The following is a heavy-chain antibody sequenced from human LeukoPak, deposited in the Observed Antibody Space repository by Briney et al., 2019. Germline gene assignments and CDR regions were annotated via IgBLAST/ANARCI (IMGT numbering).Heavy chain of an antibody. CDR1: GGSINSHR. D-gene: IGHD2-15*01. J-gene: IGHJ5*02. Sequence: PSETLSLTCTVSGGSINSHRWSWIRQPPGKGLEWIGYISDSGSTNYNPSLRSRVTISVGTSKNQFSLKLSSVTTADTAVYYCARAEGVGRAAKWSWFDPWGQGTLVIVSS. V-gene: IGHV4-59*11. CDR3: ARAEGVGRAAKWSWFDP. CDR2: ISDSGST.